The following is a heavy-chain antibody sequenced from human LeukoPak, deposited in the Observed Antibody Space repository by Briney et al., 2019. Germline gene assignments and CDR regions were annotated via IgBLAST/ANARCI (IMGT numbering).Heavy chain of an antibody. J-gene: IGHJ4*02. D-gene: IGHD3-9*01. CDR2: INHSGST. Sequence: PSETLSLTCAVYGGSFSGYYWSWIRQPPGKGLEWIGEINHSGSTNYNPSLKSRVTISVDTSKNQFSLKLSSVTAADTAVYYCAGLGHRRTFRDILTGYYPSTGFDYWGQGTLVTVSS. CDR1: GGSFSGYY. V-gene: IGHV4-34*01. CDR3: AGLGHRRTFRDILTGYYPSTGFDY.